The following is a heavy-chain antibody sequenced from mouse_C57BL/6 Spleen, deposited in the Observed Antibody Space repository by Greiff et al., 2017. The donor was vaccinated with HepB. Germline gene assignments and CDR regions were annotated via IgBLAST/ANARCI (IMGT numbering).Heavy chain of an antibody. CDR1: GYTFTSYW. J-gene: IGHJ3*01. CDR3: ARQGTTVVAEGPWFAY. V-gene: IGHV1-64*01. D-gene: IGHD1-1*01. CDR2: IHPNSGST. Sequence: QVQLQQPGAELVKPGASVKLSCKASGYTFTSYWMHWVKQRPGQGLEWIGMIHPNSGSTNYNEKFKSKATLTVDKSSSTAYMQLSSLTSEDSAVYYCARQGTTVVAEGPWFAYWGQGTLVTVSA.